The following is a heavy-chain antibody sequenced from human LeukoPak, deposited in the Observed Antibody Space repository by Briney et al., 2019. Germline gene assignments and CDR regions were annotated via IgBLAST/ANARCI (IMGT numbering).Heavy chain of an antibody. D-gene: IGHD2-15*01. CDR3: ARDELGYCSGGSCYGVDY. J-gene: IGHJ4*02. Sequence: GASVKVSCKASGYTFTSYGISWVRQAPGQGLEWMGWISAYNGNTNYSQKLQGRVTMTTDTSTSTAYMELRSLRSEDTAVYYCARDELGYCSGGSCYGVDYWGQGTLVTVSS. V-gene: IGHV1-18*01. CDR1: GYTFTSYG. CDR2: ISAYNGNT.